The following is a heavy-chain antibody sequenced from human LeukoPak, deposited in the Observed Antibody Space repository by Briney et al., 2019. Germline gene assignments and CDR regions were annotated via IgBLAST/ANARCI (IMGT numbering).Heavy chain of an antibody. CDR3: AREVSAGWRN. Sequence: SQTLSLTCAISGDSVSSDSAAWNWIRQSPSRGLEWLGRTYYRSRWYNEYAVSVRGRITINPDTSKNQFSLRLTSVTPEDTSIYYCAREVSAGWRNWGQGTLVTVSS. J-gene: IGHJ1*01. CDR1: GDSVSSDSAA. V-gene: IGHV6-1*01. CDR2: TYYRSRWYN. D-gene: IGHD6-19*01.